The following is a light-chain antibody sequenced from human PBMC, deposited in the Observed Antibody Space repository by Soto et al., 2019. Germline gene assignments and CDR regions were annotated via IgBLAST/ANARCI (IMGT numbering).Light chain of an antibody. CDR2: DAY. J-gene: IGKJ5*01. CDR3: QQRHMWPIT. CDR1: QSFRGL. V-gene: IGKV3-11*01. Sequence: VLTQSPVTLSLSPGERATLSCRASQSFRGLLAWYQQKPGQAPRLRIYDAYNRATGIPPRFSGSGSGTDFTLTISSLEPEDSAVYYCQQRHMWPITFGQWTRLEIK.